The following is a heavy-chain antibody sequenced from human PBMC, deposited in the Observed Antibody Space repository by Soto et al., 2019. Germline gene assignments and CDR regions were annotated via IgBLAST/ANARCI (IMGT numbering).Heavy chain of an antibody. CDR2: ITSSGDNT. J-gene: IGHJ5*02. D-gene: IGHD3-10*01. CDR3: EKDRTNYLNAWGAYYKQGGDH. Sequence: EVQLLDSGGDLVQPGGSLRLSCAASGFTFNFYSMSWVRQAPGRGLEWVSSITSSGDNTYYPDSVKGRFTISRDNSKNIQYLQMNSVRVEDTTVYYCEKDRTNYLNAWGAYYKQGGDHWGQGTLVTVSS. CDR1: GFTFNFYS. V-gene: IGHV3-23*01.